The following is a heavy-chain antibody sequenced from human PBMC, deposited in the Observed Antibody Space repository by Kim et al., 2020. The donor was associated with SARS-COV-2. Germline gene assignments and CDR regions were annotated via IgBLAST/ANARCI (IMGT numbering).Heavy chain of an antibody. V-gene: IGHV4-34*01. J-gene: IGHJ3*02. D-gene: IGHD3-22*01. CDR1: GGSFSGYY. CDR3: ARGHYDSSGYEGKAIDI. CDR2: INHSGST. Sequence: SETLSLTCTVYGGSFSGYYWSWIRQPPGKGLEWIGEINHSGSTNYNPSLKSRVTISVDTSKNQFYLKLSSVTAADTAVYYCARGHYDSSGYEGKAIDIWG.